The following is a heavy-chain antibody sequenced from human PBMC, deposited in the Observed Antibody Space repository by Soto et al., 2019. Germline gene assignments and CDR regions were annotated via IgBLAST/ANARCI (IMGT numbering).Heavy chain of an antibody. CDR2: VWYDGSNG. V-gene: IGHV3-33*01. D-gene: IGHD6-6*01. CDR3: ARDPRPARSTAMDV. CDR1: GFILSNFG. J-gene: IGHJ6*01. Sequence: GGSLRLSCAASGFILSNFGMHWVRQAPGKGLEWVAGVWYDGSNGVSADSVKGRFTISRDNSQNTLYPQMTSLRAEDTAVYYCARDPRPARSTAMDVWGLGTSVTGSS.